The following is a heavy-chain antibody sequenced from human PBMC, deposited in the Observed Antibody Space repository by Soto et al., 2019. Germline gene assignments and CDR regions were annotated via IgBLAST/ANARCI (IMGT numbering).Heavy chain of an antibody. CDR1: GFTFSSYA. J-gene: IGHJ6*02. V-gene: IGHV3-30-3*01. CDR2: ISYDGSNK. Sequence: QVQLVESGGGVVQPGRSLSLSCAASGFTFSSYAMHWVRQAPGKGLEWVAVISYDGSNKYYADSVKGRFTISRDNSKNTLYLQMNSLRAEDTAVYYCASFAGDSSGYLTYYYYGMDVWGQGTTVTVSS. CDR3: ASFAGDSSGYLTYYYYGMDV. D-gene: IGHD3-22*01.